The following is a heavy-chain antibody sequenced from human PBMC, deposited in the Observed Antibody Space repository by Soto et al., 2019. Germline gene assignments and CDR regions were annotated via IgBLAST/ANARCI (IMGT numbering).Heavy chain of an antibody. J-gene: IGHJ3*02. CDR3: ASGGELRGGDAFDI. Sequence: QVQLVQSGAEVKKPGSSVMVSCKASGGTFSSYAISWVRQAPGQGLEWMGGIIPIFGTANYAQKFQGRVTITADESTSTAYMELSSLRSEDTAVYYCASGGELRGGDAFDIWGQGTMVTVSS. D-gene: IGHD1-26*01. CDR2: IIPIFGTA. V-gene: IGHV1-69*12. CDR1: GGTFSSYA.